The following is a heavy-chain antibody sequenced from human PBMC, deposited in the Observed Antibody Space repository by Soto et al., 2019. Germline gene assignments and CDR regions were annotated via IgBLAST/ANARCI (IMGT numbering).Heavy chain of an antibody. CDR1: GFTFSSYA. J-gene: IGHJ6*02. CDR2: ISGSGGST. CDR3: AKDINPTMPLGMDV. V-gene: IGHV3-23*01. D-gene: IGHD2-2*01. Sequence: GGSLRLSCAASGFTFSSYAMSWVRQAPGKGLEWVSAISGSGGSTYYADSVKGRFTISRDNSKNTRYLQMNSLRAEDTAVYYCAKDINPTMPLGMDVWGQGTTVTVSS.